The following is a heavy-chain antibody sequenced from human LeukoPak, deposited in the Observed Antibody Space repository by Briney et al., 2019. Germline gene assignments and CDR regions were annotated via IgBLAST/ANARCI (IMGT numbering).Heavy chain of an antibody. V-gene: IGHV4-59*10. CDR3: ARDYDFWSGYYSYWYFDL. D-gene: IGHD3-3*01. CDR1: GGSFSGYY. J-gene: IGHJ2*01. Sequence: PSETLSLTCAVYGGSFSGYYWSWIRQPPGKGLEWIGRIYTSGSTNYNPSLKSRVTMSVDTSKNQFSLKLSSVTAADTAVYYCARDYDFWSGYYSYWYFDLWGRGTLVTVSS. CDR2: IYTSGST.